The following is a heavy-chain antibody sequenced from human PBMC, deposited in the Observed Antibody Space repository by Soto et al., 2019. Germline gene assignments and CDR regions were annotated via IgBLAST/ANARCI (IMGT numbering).Heavy chain of an antibody. J-gene: IGHJ5*02. CDR2: IYYSGST. CDR1: GGSISSYY. CDR3: ARQSRYCSGSNCKTWFDP. V-gene: IGHV4-59*08. D-gene: IGHD2-15*01. Sequence: SETLSLTCTVSGGSISSYYWSWIRQPPWKGLEWIGYIYYSGSTNYNPSLKSRVTISVDTTKNQFSLKLSSVTAADTAVYYCARQSRYCSGSNCKTWFDPWGQGTLVTVSS.